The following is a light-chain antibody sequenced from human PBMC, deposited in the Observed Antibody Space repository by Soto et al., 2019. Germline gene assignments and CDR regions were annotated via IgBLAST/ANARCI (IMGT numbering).Light chain of an antibody. CDR2: KAS. CDR1: QTITNW. J-gene: IGKJ4*01. CDR3: QQSNSYSLI. V-gene: IGKV1-5*03. Sequence: DIQMTQSPSTLSASVGDRVTITCRASQTITNWLAWYQQKPGKAPNLLIYKASTLESGVPSRFSGSGSGTEFTLTISSLQPDDFATYYCQQSNSYSLIFGGGTKVEIK.